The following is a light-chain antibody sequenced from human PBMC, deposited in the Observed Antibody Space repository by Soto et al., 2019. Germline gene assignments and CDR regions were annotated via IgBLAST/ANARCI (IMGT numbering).Light chain of an antibody. CDR2: GGS. V-gene: IGKV3-20*01. Sequence: EIVLTQSPGSLSLSPGERATLSCRASQSVSSTYFSLYQHKPGQAPRLLIYGGSRRATGVPDRFSGGGSGTDFTLTISRPEPEDFAVFYCHQYGSAPRTFGQGTRLEIK. CDR3: HQYGSAPRT. CDR1: QSVSSTY. J-gene: IGKJ5*01.